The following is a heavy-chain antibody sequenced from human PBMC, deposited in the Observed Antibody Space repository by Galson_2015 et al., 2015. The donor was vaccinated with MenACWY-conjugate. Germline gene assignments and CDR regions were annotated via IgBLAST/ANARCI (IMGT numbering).Heavy chain of an antibody. J-gene: IGHJ4*02. CDR1: GFTFSSYS. V-gene: IGHV3-48*04. Sequence: SLRLSCAASGFTFSSYSMNWVRQAPGKGLEWVSYISSSSSTIYYADSVKGRFTISRDNAKNSLYLQMNSLRAEDTAVYYCARDLLFDSSRQTPFDYWGQGTLVTVSS. CDR3: ARDLLFDSSRQTPFDY. CDR2: ISSSSSTI. D-gene: IGHD6-13*01.